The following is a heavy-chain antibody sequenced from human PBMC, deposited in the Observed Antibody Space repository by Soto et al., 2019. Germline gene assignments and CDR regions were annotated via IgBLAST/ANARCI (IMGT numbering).Heavy chain of an antibody. CDR1: GGSISSYY. J-gene: IGHJ4*02. V-gene: IGHV4-59*08. D-gene: IGHD2-2*01. CDR2: IYYSGST. CDR3: ARYSRYCSSTSCTYYFDY. Sequence: SETLSLTCTVSGGSISSYYWSWIRQPPGKGLEWIGYIYYSGSTNYNPSLKSRVTISVDTSKNQFSLKLSSVTAADTAVYYCARYSRYCSSTSCTYYFDYWGQGTLVTVS.